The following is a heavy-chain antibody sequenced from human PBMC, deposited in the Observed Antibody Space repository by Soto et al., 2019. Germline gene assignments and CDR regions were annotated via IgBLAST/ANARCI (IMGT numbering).Heavy chain of an antibody. J-gene: IGHJ4*02. D-gene: IGHD3-10*01. CDR2: LTAGCGDT. V-gene: IGHV3-23*01. Sequence: EMQLLESGGGLVQPGGSLRLSCAASGFTFSNYAMSWVRQAPGKGLEWVSTLTAGCGDTYYAESVTGRITISREYSKDTLYMQMTRLRAEDTAVYYWAKKYIYASETYLYHFDCWGQGTLVTVSS. CDR1: GFTFSNYA. CDR3: AKKYIYASETYLYHFDC.